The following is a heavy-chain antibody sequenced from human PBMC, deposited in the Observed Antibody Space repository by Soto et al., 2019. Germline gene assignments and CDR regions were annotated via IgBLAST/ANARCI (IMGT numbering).Heavy chain of an antibody. V-gene: IGHV3-21*01. Sequence: EVQLVESGGGLVKPGGSLRLSCAASGFTFSSYSMNWVRQAPGKGLEWVSSISSSSSYIYYADSVKGRFTISRDNAKNSLYLQMNSLRAEDTAVYYCARTPFSRSIFGGDPYYFDYWDQGTLVTVSS. CDR2: ISSSSSYI. CDR3: ARTPFSRSIFGGDPYYFDY. J-gene: IGHJ4*02. D-gene: IGHD3-3*02. CDR1: GFTFSSYS.